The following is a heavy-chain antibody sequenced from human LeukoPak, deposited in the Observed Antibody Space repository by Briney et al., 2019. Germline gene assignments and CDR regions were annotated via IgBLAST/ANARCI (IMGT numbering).Heavy chain of an antibody. CDR3: ARSPYSVYNLYFDY. J-gene: IGHJ4*02. CDR2: INHSGST. CDR1: GGSISSYY. V-gene: IGHV4-34*01. D-gene: IGHD1-1*01. Sequence: SETLSLTCTVSGGSISSYYWSWIRQPPGKGLEWIGEINHSGSTNYNPSLKSRVTISVDTSKNQFSLKLSSVTAADTAVYYCARSPYSVYNLYFDYWGQGTLVTVSS.